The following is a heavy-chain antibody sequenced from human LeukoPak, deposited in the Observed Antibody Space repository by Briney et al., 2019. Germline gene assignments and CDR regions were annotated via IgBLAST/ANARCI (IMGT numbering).Heavy chain of an antibody. CDR2: ISYDGSNK. Sequence: GGSLRLSCAASGFTFSSYAMHWVRQAPGKGLEWVAVISYDGSNKYYADSVKGRFTISRDNSKNTLYLQMNSLRAEDTAVYYCARGTWATLSYFYMDVWGKGTTVTVSS. V-gene: IGHV3-30*04. CDR1: GFTFSSYA. J-gene: IGHJ6*03. D-gene: IGHD5-24*01. CDR3: ARGTWATLSYFYMDV.